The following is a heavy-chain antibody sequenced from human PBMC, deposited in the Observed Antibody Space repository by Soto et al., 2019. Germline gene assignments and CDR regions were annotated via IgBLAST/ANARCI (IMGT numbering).Heavy chain of an antibody. Sequence: QVQLVQSGAEVVKPGASVKVPCKAYGYTFTDYDINWVRQAAGRGLEWMGWMNPNTGNTAYAQKFQGRLTLSRDTSMGTAYMDLSSLTSDDTAVYYCARGFSSYSDFWAQGTLVTVSS. CDR3: ARGFSSYSDF. V-gene: IGHV1-8*01. J-gene: IGHJ4*02. CDR2: MNPNTGNT. D-gene: IGHD6-13*01. CDR1: GYTFTDYD.